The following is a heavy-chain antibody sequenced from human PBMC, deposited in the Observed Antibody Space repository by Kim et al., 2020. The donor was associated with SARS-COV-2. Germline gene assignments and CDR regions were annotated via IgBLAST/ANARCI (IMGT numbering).Heavy chain of an antibody. CDR1: GFTFSSYA. Sequence: GGSLRLSCAASGFTFSSYAMSWVRQAPGKGLEWVSAISGSGGSTYYADSVKGRFTISRDNSKNTLYLQMNSLRAEDTAVYYCAKDGFESYSSSWFSVFDYWGQGTLVTVSS. CDR2: ISGSGGST. J-gene: IGHJ4*02. CDR3: AKDGFESYSSSWFSVFDY. D-gene: IGHD6-13*01. V-gene: IGHV3-23*01.